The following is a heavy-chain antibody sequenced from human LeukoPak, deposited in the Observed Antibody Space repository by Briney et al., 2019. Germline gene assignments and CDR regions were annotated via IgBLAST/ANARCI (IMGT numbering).Heavy chain of an antibody. CDR1: GFTFSSYS. Sequence: GGSLRLSCAASGFTFSSYSMNWVRQAPGKGLEWASYISVSTSNIYYADSVKGRFTISRDNAKNSLYLQMNSLRDEDTAVYYCARVVYGGNLYYYYGMDVWAKGPRSPSP. J-gene: IGHJ6*02. CDR2: ISVSTSNI. V-gene: IGHV3-48*02. D-gene: IGHD4-23*01. CDR3: ARVVYGGNLYYYYGMDV.